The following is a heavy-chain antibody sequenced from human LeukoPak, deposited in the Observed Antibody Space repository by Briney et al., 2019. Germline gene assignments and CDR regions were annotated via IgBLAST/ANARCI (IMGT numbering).Heavy chain of an antibody. CDR1: GYTFTGYY. CDR3: ARESARGPRGFDY. J-gene: IGHJ4*02. V-gene: IGHV1-2*02. CDR2: INPNSGGT. Sequence: VASVKVSCKASGYTFTGYYMHWVRQAPGQELEWMGWINPNSGGTNYAQKFQGRVTMTRDTSISTAYMELSRLRSDDTAVYYCARESARGPRGFDYWGQGTLVTVSS.